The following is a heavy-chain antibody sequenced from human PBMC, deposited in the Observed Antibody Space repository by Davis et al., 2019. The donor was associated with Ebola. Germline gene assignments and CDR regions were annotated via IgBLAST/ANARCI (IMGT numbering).Heavy chain of an antibody. CDR2: TRNKANSYTT. V-gene: IGHV3-72*01. Sequence: GESLKISCAASGFTFSDHYMDWVRQAPGKGLEWVGRTRNKANSYTTEYAASVKGRFTISRDDSKNSLYLQMNSLKTEDTAVYYCARSYDSSGYYFKSYYFDYWGQGTLVTVSS. CDR1: GFTFSDHY. CDR3: ARSYDSSGYYFKSYYFDY. J-gene: IGHJ4*02. D-gene: IGHD3-22*01.